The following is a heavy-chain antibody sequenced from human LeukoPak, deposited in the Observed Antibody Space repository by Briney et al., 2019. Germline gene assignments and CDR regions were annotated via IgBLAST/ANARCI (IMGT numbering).Heavy chain of an antibody. V-gene: IGHV1-18*01. D-gene: IGHD3-3*01. CDR2: ISVYNGNT. J-gene: IGHJ4*02. Sequence: ASVKVSCRASGYTFTIYGITWVRQAPGQGLEWLGWISVYNGNTDYARKLQGRVTMTTDTSTSTAYMELRSLRSDDTAVYYCARDGKGRYDFRENDYWGQGTLVTVSS. CDR1: GYTFTIYG. CDR3: ARDGKGRYDFRENDY.